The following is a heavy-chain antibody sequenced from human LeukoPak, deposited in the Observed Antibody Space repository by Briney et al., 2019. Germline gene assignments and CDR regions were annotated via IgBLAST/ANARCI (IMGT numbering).Heavy chain of an antibody. D-gene: IGHD6-13*01. CDR2: ISSSSSYI. J-gene: IGHJ4*02. Sequence: SGGSLRLSCAASGFTFSSYSMNWVRQAPGKGLEWVSSISSSSSYIYYADSVKGRFTISRDNAKNSLYLQMNSLRAEDTAVYYCAKRMGPSIAAADLDYWGQGTLVTVSS. CDR3: AKRMGPSIAAADLDY. V-gene: IGHV3-21*01. CDR1: GFTFSSYS.